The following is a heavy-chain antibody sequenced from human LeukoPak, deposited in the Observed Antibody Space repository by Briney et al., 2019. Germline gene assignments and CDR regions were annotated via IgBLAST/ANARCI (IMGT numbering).Heavy chain of an antibody. CDR2: IKPDGSEK. CDR1: GFTFSGYW. J-gene: IGHJ2*01. Sequence: GGSLRLSCSASGFTFSGYWMSWVRQAPGKGLEWVANIKPDGSEKYYVDSVKGRFTISRDNSKNTLYLQMNSLRAEDTAVWYCARETSDWYFDLWGRGTLVTASS. V-gene: IGHV3-7*01. CDR3: ARETSDWYFDL.